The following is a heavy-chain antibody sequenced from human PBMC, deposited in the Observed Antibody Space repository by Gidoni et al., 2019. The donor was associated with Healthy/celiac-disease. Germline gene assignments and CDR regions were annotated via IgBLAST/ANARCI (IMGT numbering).Heavy chain of an antibody. V-gene: IGHV4-34*01. CDR3: ARGRGRNYYDSSGQGLYFDY. Sequence: QVQLQQWGAALLKPSATLSLTCAVHGGSFSGYYWSWIRQPPGKGLEWIGDINHSGSTNYNPSLKSRVTISVDTSKNQCSLKLSSVTSANTAVYYCARGRGRNYYDSSGQGLYFDYWGQGTLVTVSS. D-gene: IGHD3-22*01. CDR1: GGSFSGYY. CDR2: INHSGST. J-gene: IGHJ4*02.